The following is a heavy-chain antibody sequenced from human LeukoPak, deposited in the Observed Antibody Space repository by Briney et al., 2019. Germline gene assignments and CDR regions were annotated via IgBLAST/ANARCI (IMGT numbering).Heavy chain of an antibody. J-gene: IGHJ2*01. V-gene: IGHV1-69*06. CDR2: IIPVFGTL. CDR3: VGGEHSGSWSAYWYFDL. Sequence: SVKVSCKASGGTFRTNAINWVRQAPGQGLEWMGGIIPVFGTLKVAQKFQGRVTITADKSTSTAYMELNSLISEDTAVYYCVGGEHSGSWSAYWYFDLWGRGTLVTVSS. D-gene: IGHD6-13*01. CDR1: GGTFRTNA.